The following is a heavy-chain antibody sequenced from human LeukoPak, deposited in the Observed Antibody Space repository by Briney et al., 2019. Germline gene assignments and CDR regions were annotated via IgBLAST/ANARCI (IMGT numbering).Heavy chain of an antibody. V-gene: IGHV3-23*01. D-gene: IGHD3-10*01. J-gene: IGHJ4*02. CDR2: VSGSGGDA. CDR3: AKGSGTYDTGASFDY. CDR1: GFTFSNYA. Sequence: GGSLRLSCAASGFTFSNYAMSWVRQAPGKGLEWVSVVSGSGGDAYYADSVKGRFTISRDNSKNTLYLQMSSLSAEDTAVYYCAKGSGTYDTGASFDYWGQGTLVTASS.